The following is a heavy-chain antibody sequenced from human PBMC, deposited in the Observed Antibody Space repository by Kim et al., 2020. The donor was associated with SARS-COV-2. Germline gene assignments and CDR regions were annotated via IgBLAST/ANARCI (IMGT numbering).Heavy chain of an antibody. V-gene: IGHV3-48*02. D-gene: IGHD5-12*01. CDR3: ARDPYSGYTYFDY. Sequence: GGSLRLSCAASGFTFSSYSLNWVRQAPGKGLEWLACVRSTTSTTYYADSVKGRFTISRDDAKSSLYLQMNSLRDEDTAVYFCARDPYSGYTYFDYWGQGTLVTVSS. J-gene: IGHJ4*02. CDR2: VRSTTSTT. CDR1: GFTFSSYS.